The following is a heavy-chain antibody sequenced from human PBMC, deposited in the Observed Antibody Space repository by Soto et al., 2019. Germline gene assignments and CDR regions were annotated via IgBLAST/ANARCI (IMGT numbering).Heavy chain of an antibody. CDR2: IRTAAYGGTK. D-gene: IGHD3-3*01. V-gene: IGHV3-49*03. CDR1: GFTLSDYP. Sequence: GGSLRLSCTASGFTLSDYPMSWFRQAPGKGLEWVAYIRTAAYGGTKEYAASVKDRFTISRDDSESIASLQMNSLKTEDTAMYFCSRAIRLSGDAFDIWGQGTMVTVSS. J-gene: IGHJ3*02. CDR3: SRAIRLSGDAFDI.